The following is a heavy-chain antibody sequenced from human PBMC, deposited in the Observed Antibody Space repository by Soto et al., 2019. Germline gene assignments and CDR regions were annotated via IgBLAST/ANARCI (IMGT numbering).Heavy chain of an antibody. CDR1: GFTFSSYG. D-gene: IGHD3-22*01. CDR3: AKXAPYYYDSSGYYGPFDY. CDR2: ISYDGSNK. J-gene: IGHJ4*02. Sequence: GGSLRLSCADSGFTFSSYGIHWVSQAPGKGLEWVALISYDGSNKYYADSVKGRFTISRDNSKNTLYLQMNSLRAEDTAMYYYAKXAPYYYDSSGYYGPFDYWGQGTLVTVSS. V-gene: IGHV3-30*18.